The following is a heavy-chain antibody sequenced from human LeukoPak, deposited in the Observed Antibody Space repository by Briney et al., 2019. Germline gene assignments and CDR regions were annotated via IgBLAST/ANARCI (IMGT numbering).Heavy chain of an antibody. V-gene: IGHV3-23*01. CDR2: ISGSGGST. J-gene: IGHJ6*02. CDR1: EFTFSSYA. D-gene: IGHD3-3*01. CDR3: AKDRDRYDFWSGYSENGMDV. Sequence: PGGSLRLSCAASEFTFSSYAMSWVRQAPGKGLEWVSAISGSGGSTYYADSVKGRFTISRDNSKNTLYLQMNSLRAEDTAVYYCAKDRDRYDFWSGYSENGMDVWGQGTTVTASS.